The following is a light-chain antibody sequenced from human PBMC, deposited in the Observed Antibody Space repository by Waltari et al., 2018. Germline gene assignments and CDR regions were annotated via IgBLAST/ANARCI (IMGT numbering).Light chain of an antibody. CDR1: QSVGRT. Sequence: ENVLTQSPGTLSLSPGETATLSCRASQSVGRTLAWYQQKPGPAPRLLIYAASTRATGIPDRFSGSGSGTVFRLTISRLEPEDFAVYYCQHYVRLPVTFGQGTTVELK. J-gene: IGKJ1*01. CDR2: AAS. V-gene: IGKV3-20*01. CDR3: QHYVRLPVT.